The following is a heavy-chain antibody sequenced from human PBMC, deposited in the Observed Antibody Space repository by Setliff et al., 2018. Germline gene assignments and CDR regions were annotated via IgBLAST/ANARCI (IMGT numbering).Heavy chain of an antibody. Sequence: ESGPTLVNPTQTLTLTCTFSGFSLSTSGMCVSWIRQPPGKALEWLARIDWDDDKYYITSLKTRLTISKDTSKNQVVLTMTNMDPVDTATYYCARISASSSHFDYWGPGTLVTVSS. CDR2: IDWDDDK. CDR3: ARISASSSHFDY. J-gene: IGHJ4*02. CDR1: GFSLSTSGMC. D-gene: IGHD6-13*01. V-gene: IGHV2-70*11.